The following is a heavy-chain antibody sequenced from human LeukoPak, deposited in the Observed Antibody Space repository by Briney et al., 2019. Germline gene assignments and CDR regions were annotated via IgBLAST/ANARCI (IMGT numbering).Heavy chain of an antibody. CDR3: AREFAGGYGMDV. CDR2: IIPILGIA. V-gene: IGHV1-69*04. J-gene: IGHJ6*02. D-gene: IGHD3-16*01. CDR1: GGTFSSYT. Sequence: ASVKVSCKASGGTFSSYTISWVRQAPGQGLEWMGRIIPILGIANYAQKFQGRVTITADKSTCTAYMELSSLRSEDTAVYYCAREFAGGYGMDVWGQGTTVTVSS.